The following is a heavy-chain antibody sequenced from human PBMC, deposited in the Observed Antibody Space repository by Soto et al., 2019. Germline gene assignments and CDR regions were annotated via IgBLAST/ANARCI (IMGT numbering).Heavy chain of an antibody. J-gene: IGHJ4*02. Sequence: GGSLRLSCAASGFTFSSYSMNWVRQAPGKGLEWVSYISSSSSTIYYADSVKGRFTISRDNAKNSLYLQMNSLRDEDTAVYYCARDVRVEFIYSGSYNEQDVDYWGQGTLVTVSS. D-gene: IGHD1-26*01. CDR2: ISSSSSTI. CDR1: GFTFSSYS. V-gene: IGHV3-48*02. CDR3: ARDVRVEFIYSGSYNEQDVDY.